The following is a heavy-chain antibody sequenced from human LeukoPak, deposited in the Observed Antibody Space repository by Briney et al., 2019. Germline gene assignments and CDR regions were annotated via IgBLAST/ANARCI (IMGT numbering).Heavy chain of an antibody. CDR2: IYTSGTT. Sequence: SETLSLTCTVSGGSISSDTYYWSWIRQPAGKGPEWIGRIYTSGTTNYNPSLKSRVTISADTSKNEFSLKLSSVTAADTAVYYCAREDTAMVTSWFDPWGQGTLVTVST. CDR3: AREDTAMVTSWFDP. V-gene: IGHV4-61*02. D-gene: IGHD5-18*01. CDR1: GGSISSDTYY. J-gene: IGHJ5*02.